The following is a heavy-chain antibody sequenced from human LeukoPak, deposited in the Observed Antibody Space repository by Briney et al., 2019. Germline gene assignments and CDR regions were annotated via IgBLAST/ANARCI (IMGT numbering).Heavy chain of an antibody. V-gene: IGHV3-74*01. Sequence: GGSLRLSCAASGFSFSSYWMHWVRQAPGKGLVWVSRINSDGSSTIYADSVRGRFTISRDNSKNTLFLQMNSLRVGDTAVYYCARDVQGGYCSSASCYSDYWGQGTLVTVSS. CDR1: GFSFSSYW. CDR3: ARDVQGGYCSSASCYSDY. D-gene: IGHD2-2*01. CDR2: INSDGSST. J-gene: IGHJ4*02.